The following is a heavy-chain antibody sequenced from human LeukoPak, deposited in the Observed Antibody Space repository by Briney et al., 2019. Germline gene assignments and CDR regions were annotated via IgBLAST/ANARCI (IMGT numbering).Heavy chain of an antibody. CDR1: GFTFSLYW. J-gene: IGHJ6*03. V-gene: IGHV3-7*01. Sequence: PGGSLRLSCAASGFTFSLYWMYWVRQAPGKGLEWVASIKLDGSEQYYVDSVKGRFTISRDNAKNTLYLQMNSLTAEDTAVYYCAKGYYMDVWGKGTTVTVSS. CDR3: AKGYYMDV. CDR2: IKLDGSEQ.